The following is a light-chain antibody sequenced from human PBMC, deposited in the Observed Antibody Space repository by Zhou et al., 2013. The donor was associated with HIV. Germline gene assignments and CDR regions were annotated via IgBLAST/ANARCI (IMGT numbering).Light chain of an antibody. CDR1: QSLLHRNGYTY. J-gene: IGKJ4*01. CDR3: VQAVQIPFT. V-gene: IGKV2-28*01. CDR2: LGF. Sequence: DIVMTQSPLSQPVTPGEPASISCRSSQSLLHRNGYTYLHWYLQKPGQSPQLLIYLGFNRASGVPDRFSGSGAGTDFTLKISRVEAEDVGIYYCVQAVQIPFTFGGGTKVDIK.